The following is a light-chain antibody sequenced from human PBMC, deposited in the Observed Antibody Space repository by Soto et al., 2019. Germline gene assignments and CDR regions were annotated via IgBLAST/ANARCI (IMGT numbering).Light chain of an antibody. CDR1: QSISTW. J-gene: IGKJ1*01. CDR2: KAS. Sequence: DIQMTQSPSTLSASVGDRVTITCRASQSISTWLAWYQQKPGKAPKLLIYKASSLESGVPSRFNGSRSGTEFTLTISSLQPDDFATYYCQQYNSSPWTFGQGTKVEIK. CDR3: QQYNSSPWT. V-gene: IGKV1-5*03.